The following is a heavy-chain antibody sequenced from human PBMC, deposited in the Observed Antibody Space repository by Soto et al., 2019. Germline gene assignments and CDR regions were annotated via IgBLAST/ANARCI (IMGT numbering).Heavy chain of an antibody. CDR3: VRGINSGYYDVWSGSPRSSWFDP. CDR2: ISAYNGNT. J-gene: IGHJ5*02. D-gene: IGHD3-3*01. CDR1: GYTFTSYG. V-gene: IGHV1-18*01. Sequence: ASVKVSCKASGYTFTSYGISWVGQAPGQGLEWMGWISAYNGNTNYAQKLQGRVTMTTDTSTSTAYMQLRSLRSDDTAVYYCVRGINSGYYDVWSGSPRSSWFDPWGQGTLVTVSS.